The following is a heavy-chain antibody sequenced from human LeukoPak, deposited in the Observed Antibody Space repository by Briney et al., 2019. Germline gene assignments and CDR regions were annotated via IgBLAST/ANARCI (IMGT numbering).Heavy chain of an antibody. CDR1: EFTFSSYA. Sequence: GGSLRLSCAASEFTFSSYAMHWVRQAPGKGLEWVAVISYDGSNKYYADSVKGRFTISRDNSKNTLYLQMNSLRAEDTAVYYCARSRYYYGSGSYRLDYYYYMDVWGKGTTVTVSS. CDR2: ISYDGSNK. V-gene: IGHV3-30*04. D-gene: IGHD3-10*01. CDR3: ARSRYYYGSGSYRLDYYYYMDV. J-gene: IGHJ6*03.